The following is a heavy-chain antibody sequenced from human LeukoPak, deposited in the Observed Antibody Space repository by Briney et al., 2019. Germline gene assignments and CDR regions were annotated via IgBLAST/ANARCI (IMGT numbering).Heavy chain of an antibody. CDR3: ARHSRGYDSEFGY. J-gene: IGHJ4*02. D-gene: IGHD5-12*01. Sequence: SQTLSLTCSVSGATITRFYWNWIRQPPGKGLEWIGYIHYSGDTNSNPSLRSRVAISVDTSKSQFSLKLSSVTAADTAVYYCARHSRGYDSEFGYWGQGTLVTVSS. CDR2: IHYSGDT. CDR1: GATITRFY. V-gene: IGHV4-59*08.